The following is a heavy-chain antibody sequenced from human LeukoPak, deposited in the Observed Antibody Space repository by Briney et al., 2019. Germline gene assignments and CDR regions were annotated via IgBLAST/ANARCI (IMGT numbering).Heavy chain of an antibody. CDR2: TYYRSKWYN. CDR3: ARGFDSSGWSHYYYGMDV. J-gene: IGHJ6*02. D-gene: IGHD6-19*01. V-gene: IGHV6-1*01. CDR1: GDSVSSNSAA. Sequence: SQTLSLTCAISGDSVSSNSAAWNWIRQSPSRGLEWLGRTYYRSKWYNDYAVSVKSRITINPDTSKNQFSLQLNSVTPEDTAVYYCARGFDSSGWSHYYYGMDVWGQGTTVTVSS.